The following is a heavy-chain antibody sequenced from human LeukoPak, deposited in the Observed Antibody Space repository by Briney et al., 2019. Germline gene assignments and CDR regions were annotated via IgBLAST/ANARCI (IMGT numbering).Heavy chain of an antibody. Sequence: GGSLRLSCAASGFTFDDYAMHWVRQAPGKGLEWVSGISWNSGSIGYADSVKGRFTISRDNSKNTVYLEMNSPRTEDTAVYYCAKDYYDSSGFVDYWGQGTLVTVTS. V-gene: IGHV3-9*01. CDR3: AKDYYDSSGFVDY. J-gene: IGHJ4*02. CDR1: GFTFDDYA. CDR2: ISWNSGSI. D-gene: IGHD3-22*01.